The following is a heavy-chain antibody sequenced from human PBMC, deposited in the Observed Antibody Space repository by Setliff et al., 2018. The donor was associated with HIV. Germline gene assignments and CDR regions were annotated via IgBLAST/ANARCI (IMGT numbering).Heavy chain of an antibody. D-gene: IGHD3-10*01. Sequence: LSLTCTVSGGSINNYYWSWIRQPPGKGLEWIGYIYPNGSPDYPSGNIVYNPSFRSRVTLSLDTSKNQFSLKLTSVTAADAAVYYCTGDYNSGSYRFDYWGQGTPVTSPQ. J-gene: IGHJ4*02. CDR3: TGDYNSGSYRFDY. V-gene: IGHV4-4*08. CDR1: GGSINNYY. CDR2: IYPNGSP.